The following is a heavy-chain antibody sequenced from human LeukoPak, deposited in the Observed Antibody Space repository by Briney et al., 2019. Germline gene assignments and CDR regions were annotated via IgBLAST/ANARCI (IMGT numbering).Heavy chain of an antibody. Sequence: ASVKVSCKASGYTFTGYYMHWVRQAPGQGLEWMGWINPNSGGTNYAQKFQGRVTMTRDTSISTAYMELSRLRSDDTAVYYCARDMVTAETGLDYWGQGTLVTVSS. J-gene: IGHJ4*02. CDR3: ARDMVTAETGLDY. V-gene: IGHV1-2*02. CDR2: INPNSGGT. D-gene: IGHD3-10*01. CDR1: GYTFTGYY.